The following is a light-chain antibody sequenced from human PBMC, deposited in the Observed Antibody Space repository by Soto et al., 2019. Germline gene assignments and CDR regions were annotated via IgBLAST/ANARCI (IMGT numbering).Light chain of an antibody. Sequence: EIAMTQSPATLSVSPGERATLSCRASQSVNSNLAWYQQKPGQAPRRLIYGASTRATGIPARFSGSGSGTDFTVTISSLQSEDFAVYYCQQYNNWPLTFGGGTKVEIK. CDR1: QSVNSN. V-gene: IGKV3-15*01. CDR2: GAS. J-gene: IGKJ4*01. CDR3: QQYNNWPLT.